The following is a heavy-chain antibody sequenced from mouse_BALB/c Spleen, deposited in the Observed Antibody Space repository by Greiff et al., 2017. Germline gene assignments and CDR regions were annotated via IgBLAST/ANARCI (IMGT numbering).Heavy chain of an antibody. Sequence: VQLKESGPGLVKPSQSLSLTCTVTGYSITSDYAWNWIRQFPGNKLEWMGYISYSGSTSYNPSLKSRISITRDTSTNQFFLQLNSVTTEDTATYYCATLTDSYWGQGTTLTVSS. J-gene: IGHJ2*01. CDR3: ATLTDSY. CDR2: ISYSGST. V-gene: IGHV3-2*02. D-gene: IGHD3-3*01. CDR1: GYSITSDYA.